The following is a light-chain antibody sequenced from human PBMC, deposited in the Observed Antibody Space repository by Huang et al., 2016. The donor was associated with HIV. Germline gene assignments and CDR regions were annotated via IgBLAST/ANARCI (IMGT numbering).Light chain of an antibody. Sequence: IVMTQSPATLSVSPGERVTLSCRANRSVSSNLAWYQQRPGQAPRLLIYGSSTRAPGIPARFSGSGSGTDFSLTISILQSEEFALYYCHQYNNWLLSFGGGTRVDI. CDR2: GSS. CDR1: RSVSSN. J-gene: IGKJ4*01. CDR3: HQYNNWLLS. V-gene: IGKV3-15*01.